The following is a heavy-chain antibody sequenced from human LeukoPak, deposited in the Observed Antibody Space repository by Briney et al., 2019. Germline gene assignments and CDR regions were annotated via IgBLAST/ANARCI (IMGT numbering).Heavy chain of an antibody. D-gene: IGHD3-10*01. Sequence: GESLTLSCAVSGFTLRTYWMTWVRQAPGKGLEWVANIKQDGSEKYYVDSVKGRFSISRDNAKNSLYLQMNSLRAEDAAVYDCARGSGSGSFADAFDIWGQGTMGTVSS. CDR1: GFTLRTYW. CDR3: ARGSGSGSFADAFDI. CDR2: IKQDGSEK. V-gene: IGHV3-7*01. J-gene: IGHJ3*02.